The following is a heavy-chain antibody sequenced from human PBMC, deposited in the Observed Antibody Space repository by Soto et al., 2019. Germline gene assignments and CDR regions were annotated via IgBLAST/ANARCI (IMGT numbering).Heavy chain of an antibody. Sequence: SETLSLTCTVSGGSFSGYYWSWIRQPPGKGLEWIGEINHVGDTNYNPSLKSRVTVSVDTSKNQFSLKLNSVTAADTAVYYCARARDGDFSYNWFDPWGQGTPVTVSS. V-gene: IGHV4-34*01. CDR3: ARARDGDFSYNWFDP. CDR1: GGSFSGYY. J-gene: IGHJ5*02. CDR2: INHVGDT. D-gene: IGHD4-17*01.